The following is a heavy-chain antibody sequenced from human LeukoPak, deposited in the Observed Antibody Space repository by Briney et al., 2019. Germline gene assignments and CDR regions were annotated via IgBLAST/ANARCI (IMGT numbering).Heavy chain of an antibody. CDR2: ISGSGGST. V-gene: IGHV3-23*01. D-gene: IGHD1-26*01. CDR3: AKRAVGVAYYFDS. CDR1: GFTVSSTY. J-gene: IGHJ4*02. Sequence: GGSLRLSCAASGFTVSSTYMSWVRQAPGKGLEWVSAISGSGGSTFYADSVKGRFTISRDNSKNTLYLQMNSLRAEDTAVYYCAKRAVGVAYYFDSWGQGTLVTVSS.